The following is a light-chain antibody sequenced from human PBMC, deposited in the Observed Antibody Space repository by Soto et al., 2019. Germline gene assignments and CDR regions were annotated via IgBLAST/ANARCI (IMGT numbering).Light chain of an antibody. CDR3: QQRSDWPPMYT. J-gene: IGKJ2*01. V-gene: IGKV3-11*01. Sequence: EIVLTQSPATLSLSPGERVTLSCRASQSVSTYLAWYQQKPGQAPRLLISHASNRATGVPARFSGSGSGTDFTLTISSLKPEDFAVYYCQQRSDWPPMYTFGQGTKLEIK. CDR1: QSVSTY. CDR2: HAS.